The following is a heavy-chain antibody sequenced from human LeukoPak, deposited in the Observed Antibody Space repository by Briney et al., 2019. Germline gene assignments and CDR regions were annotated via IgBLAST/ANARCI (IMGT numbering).Heavy chain of an antibody. J-gene: IGHJ6*04. D-gene: IGHD2-2*01. V-gene: IGHV1-46*01. CDR3: ARSHRPGVVVPAAILGEPPLILSPMDV. CDR1: GYTFTSYY. CDR2: INPSGGST. Sequence: ASVKVSCKASGYTFTSYYMHWVRQAPGQGLEWMGIINPSGGSTSYAQKFQGRVTMTRDTSTSTVYMELSSLRSEDTAVYYCARSHRPGVVVPAAILGEPPLILSPMDVWGKGTTVTVSS.